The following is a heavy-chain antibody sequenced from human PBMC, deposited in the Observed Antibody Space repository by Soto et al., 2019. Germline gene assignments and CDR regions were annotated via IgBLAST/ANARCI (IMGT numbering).Heavy chain of an antibody. Sequence: EVQLVESGGGLVQPGGSLKLSCAASGFTFSGSAMHWVRQASGKGLEWVGRIRSKANSYATAYAASVKGRFTISRDDSKNTAYMQMNSLKPEDTAVYYCTRHGTLERDYYYYGMDVWGQGTTVTVSS. J-gene: IGHJ6*02. CDR3: TRHGTLERDYYYYGMDV. CDR1: GFTFSGSA. CDR2: IRSKANSYAT. D-gene: IGHD1-1*01. V-gene: IGHV3-73*02.